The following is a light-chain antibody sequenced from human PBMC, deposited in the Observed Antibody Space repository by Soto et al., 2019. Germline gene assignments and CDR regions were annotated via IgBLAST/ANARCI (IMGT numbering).Light chain of an antibody. CDR1: QSVSSY. V-gene: IGKV3-15*01. CDR2: GAS. J-gene: IGKJ2*01. Sequence: EIVMTQSPAILSVSPXGXATLXCRASQSVSSYLAWYQQRPGQPPRLLIYGASTRATGIPARFSGSGSGTEFSLSISSLQSEDFAVYYCQQYNTWPPKYTFGQGTKLEIK. CDR3: QQYNTWPPKYT.